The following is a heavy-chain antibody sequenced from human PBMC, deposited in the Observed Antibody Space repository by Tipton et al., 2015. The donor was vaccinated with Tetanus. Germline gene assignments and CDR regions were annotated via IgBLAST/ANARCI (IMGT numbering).Heavy chain of an antibody. CDR1: GYSFTSYW. D-gene: IGHD4-17*01. J-gene: IGHJ2*01. Sequence: MQLVQSGAEVKKPGESLKISCKGSGYSFTSYWIGWVRQMPGKGLEWMGIIYPGDSDTRYSSSFQGQVTIPAAKSISPAYLRWSGLKAPDPAMYYCARRDYGDRVWYFDLWGRGPLVTVSS. V-gene: IGHV5-51*01. CDR2: IYPGDSDT. CDR3: ARRDYGDRVWYFDL.